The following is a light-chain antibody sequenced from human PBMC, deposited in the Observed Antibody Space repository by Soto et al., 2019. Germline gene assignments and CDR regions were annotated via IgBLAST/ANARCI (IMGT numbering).Light chain of an antibody. CDR1: QSLGHY. Sequence: DLQLAQSPSTLSASVGDRVTITCRASQSLGHYLAWYQQKPGRAPNLLIYDDSSLENGVPSRFSGSYSGTEFTLTINSLQPGDFATYYCQQYKDDSPWTFGQGTKVEFK. V-gene: IGKV1-5*01. CDR2: DDS. J-gene: IGKJ1*01. CDR3: QQYKDDSPWT.